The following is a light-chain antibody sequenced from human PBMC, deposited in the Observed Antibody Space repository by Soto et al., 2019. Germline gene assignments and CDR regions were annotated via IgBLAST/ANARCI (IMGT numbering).Light chain of an antibody. CDR3: QQASSFPFT. V-gene: IGKV1-12*01. CDR2: AAS. CDR1: QAITRS. J-gene: IGKJ3*01. Sequence: DIQMTQSPSSVSATVGDRVSITCRASQAITRSLAWYQQRPGEAPKLLIYAASILQSGVPSRFSGSGSGTDFTLTITRLQPEDFGRYYCQQASSFPFTFVPGTKV.